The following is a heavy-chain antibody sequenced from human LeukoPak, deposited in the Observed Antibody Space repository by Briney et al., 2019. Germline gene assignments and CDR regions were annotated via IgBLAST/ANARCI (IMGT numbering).Heavy chain of an antibody. Sequence: GGSLRLSCAASGFTFSSYAMSWVRQAPGKGLEWVSAISGSGGSTYYADSVKGRFTISRDNSKNTLYLQVNSLRAEDTAVYFCAKGGRTTGTYWFDPWGQGTLVTVSS. CDR3: AKGGRTTGTYWFDP. CDR1: GFTFSSYA. J-gene: IGHJ5*02. V-gene: IGHV3-23*01. D-gene: IGHD1-1*01. CDR2: ISGSGGST.